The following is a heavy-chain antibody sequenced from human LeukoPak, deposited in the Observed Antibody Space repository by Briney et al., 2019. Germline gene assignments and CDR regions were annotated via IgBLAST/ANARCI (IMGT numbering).Heavy chain of an antibody. Sequence: SETLSLTCAVYGGSFSGYYWGWIRQPPGKGLEWIGSIYYSGSTYYNPSLKSRVTISVDTSKNQFSLKLSSVTAADTAVYYCARVKSGSSGYDVFDYWGQGTLVTVSS. D-gene: IGHD3-22*01. CDR3: ARVKSGSSGYDVFDY. CDR2: IYYSGST. V-gene: IGHV4-34*01. CDR1: GGSFSGYY. J-gene: IGHJ4*02.